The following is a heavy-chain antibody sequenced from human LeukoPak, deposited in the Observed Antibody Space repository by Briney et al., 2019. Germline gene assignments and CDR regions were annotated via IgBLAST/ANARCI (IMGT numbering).Heavy chain of an antibody. Sequence: GGSLRLSCAASRFNFSSYSMTWVRQAPGKGLEWVGRIKSKTDGGTTDYAAPGKGRFTISRDDSKNTLYLQMNSLKTEDTAVYYCTTVRQLWLLGYYYHYMDVWGKGTTVTVS. CDR2: IKSKTDGGTT. V-gene: IGHV3-15*01. CDR3: TTVRQLWLLGYYYHYMDV. CDR1: RFNFSSYS. J-gene: IGHJ6*03. D-gene: IGHD5-18*01.